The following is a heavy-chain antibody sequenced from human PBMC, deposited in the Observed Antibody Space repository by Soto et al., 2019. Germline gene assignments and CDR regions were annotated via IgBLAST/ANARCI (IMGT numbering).Heavy chain of an antibody. J-gene: IGHJ4*02. CDR1: GGSISNRSYY. CDR2: IYYSGST. V-gene: IGHV4-39*07. CDR3: ARWVEVSLDYFDS. D-gene: IGHD2-15*01. Sequence: SETLSLTCTVSGGSISNRSYYWGWIRQPPGKGLEWIGNIYYSGSTYYNPSLKSRVTISVDTSKNQFSLYLNSVTAADTAVYYCARWVEVSLDYFDSWGQGTPVTVSS.